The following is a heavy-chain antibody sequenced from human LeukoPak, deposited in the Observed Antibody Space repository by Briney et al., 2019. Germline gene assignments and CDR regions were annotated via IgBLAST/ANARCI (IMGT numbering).Heavy chain of an antibody. V-gene: IGHV1-58*02. D-gene: IGHD3-10*01. CDR1: GYTFTSYD. Sequence: ASVKVSCKASGYTFTSYDINWVRQARGQRLEWIGWIVVGSGNTNYAQKFQERVTITRDMSTSTAYMELSSLRSEDTAVYYCAAGYYYGSGSRYFDYWGQGTLVTVSS. J-gene: IGHJ4*02. CDR2: IVVGSGNT. CDR3: AAGYYYGSGSRYFDY.